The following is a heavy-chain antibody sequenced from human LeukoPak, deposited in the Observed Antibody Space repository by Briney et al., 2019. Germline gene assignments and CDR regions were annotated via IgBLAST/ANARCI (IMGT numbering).Heavy chain of an antibody. Sequence: GVSLRLSCAASGFTFSNYAMSWVRQAPGKGLEWVSSISGTGGSTYYADSVKGRFTISRDNSNNTLFLQMNSLRAEDTAVYYCAKVRTGHYFDYWGQGPLVTVSS. D-gene: IGHD1-1*01. V-gene: IGHV3-23*01. CDR2: ISGTGGST. CDR3: AKVRTGHYFDY. J-gene: IGHJ4*02. CDR1: GFTFSNYA.